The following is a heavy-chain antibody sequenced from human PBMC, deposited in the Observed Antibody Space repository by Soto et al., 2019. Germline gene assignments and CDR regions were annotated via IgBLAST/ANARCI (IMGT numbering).Heavy chain of an antibody. Sequence: EVQLLESGGGLVQPGGSLRLSCAASGFTFSSYAMSWVRQAPGKGLEWVSAISGSGGSTYYADSVKGRFTISRDNSQHQLYLQMKILGAEDKAVYYCSKDKGGGSYYYDSSGYYPSFDYWGQGTLVTVSS. CDR1: GFTFSSYA. J-gene: IGHJ4*02. CDR2: ISGSGGST. CDR3: SKDKGGGSYYYDSSGYYPSFDY. D-gene: IGHD3-22*01. V-gene: IGHV3-23*01.